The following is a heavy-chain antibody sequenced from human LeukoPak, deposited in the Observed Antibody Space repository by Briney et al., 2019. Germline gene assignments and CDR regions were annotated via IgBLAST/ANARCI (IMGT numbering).Heavy chain of an antibody. CDR1: GGSISSSNW. V-gene: IGHV4-4*02. CDR3: ASSEAYSGSYNFDY. D-gene: IGHD1-26*01. Sequence: SGTLSLTCAVSGGSISSSNWWSWVRPPPGKGLEGFGEIYHSGSTHYNASLKSRVTISLDKSKNQFSLKMRSVTAADTAVYYCASSEAYSGSYNFDYWGQGTLVTVSS. CDR2: IYHSGST. J-gene: IGHJ4*02.